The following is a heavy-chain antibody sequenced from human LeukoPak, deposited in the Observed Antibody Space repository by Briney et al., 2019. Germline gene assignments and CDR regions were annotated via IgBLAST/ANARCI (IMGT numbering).Heavy chain of an antibody. V-gene: IGHV3-64D*09. Sequence: HPGGSLRLSCLASGFTFSAYAMYWVRQAPGKGLEYVSGISSNGGSSFYADSVKGRFTISRDNSKNTLYLQMSSLRAEDTAVYYCVKITSVTGGDCWGQGTRLTVSS. CDR1: GFTFSAYA. J-gene: IGHJ4*02. CDR3: VKITSVTGGDC. CDR2: ISSNGGSS. D-gene: IGHD1-1*01.